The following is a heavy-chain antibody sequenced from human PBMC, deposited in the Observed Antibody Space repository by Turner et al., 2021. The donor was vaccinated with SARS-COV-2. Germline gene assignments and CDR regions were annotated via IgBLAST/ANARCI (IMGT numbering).Heavy chain of an antibody. V-gene: IGHV4-4*02. CDR2: IHHYGGT. D-gene: IGHD2-21*01. CDR1: GGPFSGANW. J-gene: IGHJ4*02. CDR3: ARGGGYCLDY. Sequence: QVHLQESGPGLVRPSGTLSLTCTVSGGPFSGANWWNWVRQDPGKGLEWLGEIHHYGGTNYNPSLKSRVSISLDDSKRQFSLILNSATAADTAVYYCARGGGYCLDYWGQGMLVTVSS.